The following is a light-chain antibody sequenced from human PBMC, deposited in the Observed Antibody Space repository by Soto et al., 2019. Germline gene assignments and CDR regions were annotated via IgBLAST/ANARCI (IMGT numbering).Light chain of an antibody. J-gene: IGKJ2*01. CDR1: QGITTS. CDR3: QQSYSSPPA. CDR2: GAS. V-gene: IGKV1-39*01. Sequence: DIQMTQSPSSLSASVGDKVSITCRASQGITTSLNWYQHKPAKAPHLLTYGASSSQGGVPSRFGGSRSWAAIAGNIAGLQLEDFATYYGQQSYSSPPAVGRGIVLEI.